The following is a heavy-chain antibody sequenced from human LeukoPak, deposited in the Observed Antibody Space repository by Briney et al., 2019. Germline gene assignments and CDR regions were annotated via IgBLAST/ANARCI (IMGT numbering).Heavy chain of an antibody. V-gene: IGHV5-51*01. CDR2: IYPGESDT. J-gene: IGHJ5*02. Sequence: GASLKISCKGSGSRFTSYWIGWVRPMPGKGLEWMGIIYPGESDTRYSPSFQGQVTISADKSIHTAYLQWSSLKASDTAMDYCARRSDCSSTSCYGNWFDPWGQGTLVTVSS. CDR1: GSRFTSYW. D-gene: IGHD2-2*01. CDR3: ARRSDCSSTSCYGNWFDP.